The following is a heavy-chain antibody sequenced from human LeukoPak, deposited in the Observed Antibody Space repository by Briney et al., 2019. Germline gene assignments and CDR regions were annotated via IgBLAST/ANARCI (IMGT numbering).Heavy chain of an antibody. CDR3: ARGLQTYGFDY. D-gene: IGHD4-17*01. CDR1: GFTFSSYA. J-gene: IGHJ4*02. CDR2: ISSNGGST. V-gene: IGHV3-64*01. Sequence: GGSPRLSCAASGFTFSSYAMHWVRQAPGKGLEYVSAISSNGGSTYYANSVKGRFTISRDNSKNTLYLQMGSLRAEDMAVYYCARGLQTYGFDYWGQGTLVTVSS.